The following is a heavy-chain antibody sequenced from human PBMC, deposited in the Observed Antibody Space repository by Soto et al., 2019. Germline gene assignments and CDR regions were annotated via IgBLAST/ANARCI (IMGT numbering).Heavy chain of an antibody. CDR2: MQPSTGRT. Sequence: ASVKVSFKASGYSFTSLDINWLRQTAGQGLEWMGWMQPSTGRTGYAQKFQGRVTMTRDTSINTAYMELTTLTSDDTAFYYCARGASAGVDYWGQGTLVTVSS. CDR1: GYSFTSLD. CDR3: ARGASAGVDY. V-gene: IGHV1-8*01. D-gene: IGHD1-26*01. J-gene: IGHJ4*02.